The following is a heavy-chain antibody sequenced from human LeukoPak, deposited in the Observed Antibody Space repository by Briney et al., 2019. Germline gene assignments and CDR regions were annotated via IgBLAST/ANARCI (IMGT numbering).Heavy chain of an antibody. CDR3: ARAPGDFWSGYYYYFDY. J-gene: IGHJ4*02. Sequence: ASVKVSCRASGYTFTSYGISWVRQAPGQGLEWMGWINTNTGNPTYAQGFTGRFVFSLDTSVSTAYLQISSLKAEDTAVYYCARAPGDFWSGYYYYFDYWGQGTLVTVSS. CDR1: GYTFTSYG. CDR2: INTNTGNP. V-gene: IGHV7-4-1*02. D-gene: IGHD3-3*01.